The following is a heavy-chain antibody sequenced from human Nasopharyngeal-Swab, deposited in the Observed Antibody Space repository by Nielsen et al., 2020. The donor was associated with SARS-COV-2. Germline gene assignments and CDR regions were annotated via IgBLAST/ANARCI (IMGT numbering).Heavy chain of an antibody. D-gene: IGHD6-19*01. J-gene: IGHJ6*02. CDR2: IRSKAYGGTT. Sequence: GESLKISCTASGFTFGDYAMSWFRQAPGKGLEWVGFIRSKAYGGTTEYAASVKGRFTISRDDSKSIAYLQMNSLKTEDTAVYYCTRDDTYYGSGYYYYGMDVWGQGTTVTVSS. CDR1: GFTFGDYA. V-gene: IGHV3-49*03. CDR3: TRDDTYYGSGYYYYGMDV.